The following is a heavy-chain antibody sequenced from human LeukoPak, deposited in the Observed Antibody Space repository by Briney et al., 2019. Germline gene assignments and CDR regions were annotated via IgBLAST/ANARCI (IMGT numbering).Heavy chain of an antibody. D-gene: IGHD5-18*01. CDR2: LSAYNGNT. CDR3: ARDWRGYSYGNFDY. V-gene: IGHV1-18*04. CDR1: GYTFTSYG. J-gene: IGHJ4*02. Sequence: ASVKVSCKASGYTFTSYGISWVRQAPGQGLEWMGWLSAYNGNTNYAQKLQGRVTMTTDTSTSTAYMELRSLRSDDTAVYYCARDWRGYSYGNFDYWGQGTLVTVSS.